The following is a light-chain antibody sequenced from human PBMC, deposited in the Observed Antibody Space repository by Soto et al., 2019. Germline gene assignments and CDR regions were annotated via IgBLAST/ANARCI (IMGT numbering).Light chain of an antibody. CDR2: GAS. Sequence: IGLTQSTGTLSLSPGERATLSCRPSQSVSSSYLAWYQQKPGQAPRLLIYGASTRAIGIPARFSGSGSGTEFTLTISSLQSEDFAVYYCQQYKNLPPTFGQRTRLEIK. J-gene: IGKJ5*01. V-gene: IGKV3-15*01. CDR3: QQYKNLPPT. CDR1: QSVSSSY.